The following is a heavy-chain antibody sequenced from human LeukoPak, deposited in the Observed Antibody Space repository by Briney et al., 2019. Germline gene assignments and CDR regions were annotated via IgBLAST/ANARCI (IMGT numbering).Heavy chain of an antibody. V-gene: IGHV1-2*02. Sequence: ASVKVSCKASGYTFTGYYMHWVRQAPGQGLEWMGWINPNSGGTNYAQKFQGRVTMTRDTSISTAYVELSRLRSDGTAVYYCARDLSGWYWVDAFDIWGQGTMVTVSS. CDR1: GYTFTGYY. CDR2: INPNSGGT. J-gene: IGHJ3*02. CDR3: ARDLSGWYWVDAFDI. D-gene: IGHD6-19*01.